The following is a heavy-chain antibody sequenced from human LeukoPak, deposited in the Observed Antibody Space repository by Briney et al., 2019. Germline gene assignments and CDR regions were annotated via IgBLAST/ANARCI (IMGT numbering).Heavy chain of an antibody. J-gene: IGHJ5*02. Sequence: PGGSLRLSCAASGFTFSSYWMSWVRQAPGKGLEWVANIKQDGSEKYYVDSVKGRFTISRDNAKNSLYLQMNSLRAEDTAVYYCARAVGRGVMVWFDPWGQGTLVTVSS. CDR1: GFTFSSYW. V-gene: IGHV3-7*01. CDR3: ARAVGRGVMVWFDP. D-gene: IGHD3-10*01. CDR2: IKQDGSEK.